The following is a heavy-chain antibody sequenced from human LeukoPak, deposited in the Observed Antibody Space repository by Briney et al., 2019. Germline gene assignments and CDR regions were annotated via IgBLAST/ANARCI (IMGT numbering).Heavy chain of an antibody. Sequence: SETLSLTCTVSGGSISSSSYYWGWIRQPPGKGLEWIGRIYYSGSTYYNPSLKSRVTISVDTSKNQFSLKLSSVTAADTAVYYCARGPEGDGYNGVFTSELDYWGQGTLVTVSS. CDR1: GGSISSSSYY. CDR3: ARGPEGDGYNGVFTSELDY. V-gene: IGHV4-39*07. J-gene: IGHJ4*02. D-gene: IGHD5-24*01. CDR2: IYYSGST.